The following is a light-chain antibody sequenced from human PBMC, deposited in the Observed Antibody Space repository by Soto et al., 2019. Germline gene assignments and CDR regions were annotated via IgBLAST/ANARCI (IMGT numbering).Light chain of an antibody. Sequence: EIVLTQSPGTLSLSPGERATLSCRASQSVSSSYLAWYQQKPGQAPRLLIYGASSRATGIPDRFSGSVSGTGFTLTISRLEPEDFAVYYCQQYGSSPPWTFGQGT. V-gene: IGKV3-20*01. J-gene: IGKJ1*01. CDR1: QSVSSSY. CDR2: GAS. CDR3: QQYGSSPPWT.